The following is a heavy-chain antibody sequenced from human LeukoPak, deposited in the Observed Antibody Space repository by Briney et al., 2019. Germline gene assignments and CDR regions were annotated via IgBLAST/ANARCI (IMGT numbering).Heavy chain of an antibody. Sequence: GGSLRLSCAASGLTFSIYAMSWVRQAPGKGLEWVAAISDSGDSTYYVDSVRGRFTISRDNSKNTLYLQMNSLRVEDTAIYSCARDIRGSGNYGWFDPWGQGTLVTVSS. CDR1: GLTFSIYA. CDR3: ARDIRGSGNYGWFDP. J-gene: IGHJ5*02. CDR2: ISDSGDST. D-gene: IGHD3-10*01. V-gene: IGHV3-23*01.